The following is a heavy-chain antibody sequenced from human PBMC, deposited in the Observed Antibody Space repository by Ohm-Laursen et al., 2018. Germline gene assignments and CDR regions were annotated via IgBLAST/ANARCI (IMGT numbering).Heavy chain of an antibody. Sequence: SLRLSCAASGFTFSSYAMSWVRQAPGKGLEWVSAISGSGGSTYYADSVKGRFTISRDNSKNTLYLQMNSLRAEDTAVYYCAKDPGTYYYDSSGQIPIDYWGQGTLVTVSS. CDR2: ISGSGGST. CDR1: GFTFSSYA. CDR3: AKDPGTYYYDSSGQIPIDY. J-gene: IGHJ4*02. V-gene: IGHV3-23*01. D-gene: IGHD3-22*01.